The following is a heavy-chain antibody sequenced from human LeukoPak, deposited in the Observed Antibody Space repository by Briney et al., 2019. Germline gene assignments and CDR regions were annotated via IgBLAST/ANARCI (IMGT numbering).Heavy chain of an antibody. J-gene: IGHJ4*02. CDR3: ARRRCSGGACYPYFFDY. CDR2: IFYSGSP. V-gene: IGHV4-59*08. CDR1: GGSINSYY. D-gene: IGHD2-15*01. Sequence: PSETLSLTCTVSGGSINSYYWSWIRQPPGKGLEWIGNIFYSGSPNYNPSLKSRVTRSIATSKTQCSLKLCSVTAADTAVYYCARRRCSGGACYPYFFDYWGQGTLVTVSS.